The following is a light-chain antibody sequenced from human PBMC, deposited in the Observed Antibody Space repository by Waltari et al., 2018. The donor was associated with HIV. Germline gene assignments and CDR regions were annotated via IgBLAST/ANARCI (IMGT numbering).Light chain of an antibody. Sequence: DIHMTQSPPTLPASVGDRVTIPCRASQTVGDWLAWYQQKPGEAPSLLIYRATDVESGVPSRFSGSASGTDFTLAIDSLHPDDFATYYCHQYSDYLGSFGQGTRVELK. CDR1: QTVGDW. CDR2: RAT. CDR3: HQYSDYLGS. J-gene: IGKJ1*01. V-gene: IGKV1-5*03.